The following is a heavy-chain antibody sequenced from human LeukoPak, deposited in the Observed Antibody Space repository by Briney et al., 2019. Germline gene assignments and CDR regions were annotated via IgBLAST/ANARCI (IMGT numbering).Heavy chain of an antibody. CDR2: ISSSGSTI. CDR3: ARVQKSRKSVASAVDC. V-gene: IGHV3-11*04. D-gene: IGHD5-12*01. J-gene: IGHJ4*02. CDR1: GFTFSNAW. Sequence: GGSLRLSCAASGFTFSNAWMSWVRQAPGKGLEWVSYISSSGSTIYYADSVKGRFTISRDNAKNSLYLQMNSLRAEDTAVYYCARVQKSRKSVASAVDCWGQGTVVIVSS.